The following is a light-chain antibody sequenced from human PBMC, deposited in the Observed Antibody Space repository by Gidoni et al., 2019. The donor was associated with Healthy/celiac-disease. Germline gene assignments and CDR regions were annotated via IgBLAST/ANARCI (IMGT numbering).Light chain of an antibody. J-gene: IGKJ1*01. CDR2: GAS. CDR3: QRYGSSPTWT. V-gene: IGKV3-20*01. CDR1: QSVSSSY. Sequence: EIVLTQSPGTLSLPPGERATLSCRASQSVSSSYLAWCQQKPGQAPRLLIYGASSRATGIPDRFSGSGSGTDFTLTISRLEPEDFAVYYCQRYGSSPTWTFGQGTKVEIK.